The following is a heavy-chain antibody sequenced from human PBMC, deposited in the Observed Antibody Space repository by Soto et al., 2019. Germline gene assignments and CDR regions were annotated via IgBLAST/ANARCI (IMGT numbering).Heavy chain of an antibody. D-gene: IGHD3-10*01. CDR1: GFPFSSYG. CDR3: VGGQYYFDY. J-gene: IGHJ4*02. CDR2: ISYDGSNK. Sequence: QVQLVESGGGVVQPGRSLRLSCAASGFPFSSYGMHWGREAPGKGLEWVAVISYDGSNKYYADSVKGRFTISRDNPASTLYLQMNSLRPADTALYYCVGGQYYFDYRGQGTLVTVSP. V-gene: IGHV3-30*03.